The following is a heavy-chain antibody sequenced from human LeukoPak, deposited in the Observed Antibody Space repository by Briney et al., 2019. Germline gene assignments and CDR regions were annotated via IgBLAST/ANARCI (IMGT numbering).Heavy chain of an antibody. J-gene: IGHJ4*02. CDR1: GFTFSDYA. D-gene: IGHD5-24*01. CDR2: VSSSGNKK. V-gene: IGHV3-30*18. CDR3: AKDRGYNSYYFDY. Sequence: PGGSLRLSCAASGFTFSDYAMTWVRQAPGKGLEWVALVSSSGNKKYYGDSVKGRFIISRDNSKDTLYLQMNSLSAEDTALYYCAKDRGYNSYYFDYWGQGSLVTVSS.